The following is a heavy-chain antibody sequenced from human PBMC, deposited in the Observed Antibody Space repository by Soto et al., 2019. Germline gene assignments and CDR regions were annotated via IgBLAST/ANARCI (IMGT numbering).Heavy chain of an antibody. CDR2: ISGSGGST. J-gene: IGHJ5*02. V-gene: IGHV3-23*01. D-gene: IGHD2-21*02. CDR3: AKDRFHAVVTASIFDP. CDR1: GFTFSSYA. Sequence: QPWGSLRLSCEASGFTFSSYAMSWVRQAPGKGLEWVSAISGSGGSTDYADSVRGRFTISRDNSKNTLFLQMSSLRAEDTAVYYCAKDRFHAVVTASIFDPWGQGTLVTVSS.